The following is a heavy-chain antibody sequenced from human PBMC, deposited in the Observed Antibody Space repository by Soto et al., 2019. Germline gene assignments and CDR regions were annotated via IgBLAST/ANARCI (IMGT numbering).Heavy chain of an antibody. Sequence: ASVKVSCKASGYTFTSYAISWVRQAPGQGLEWMGWISAYNGNTNYAQKLQGRVTMTTDTSTTTAYMELRSLRSDGTAVYYCARGDIVVFPAARDYYYRMDGWGQRTTVTVSS. V-gene: IGHV1-18*01. CDR1: GYTFTSYA. J-gene: IGHJ6*02. CDR3: ARGDIVVFPAARDYYYRMDG. D-gene: IGHD2-2*01. CDR2: ISAYNGNT.